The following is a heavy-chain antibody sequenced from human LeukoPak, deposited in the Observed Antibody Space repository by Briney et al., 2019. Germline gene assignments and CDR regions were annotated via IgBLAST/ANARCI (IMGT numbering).Heavy chain of an antibody. J-gene: IGHJ4*02. CDR2: IYPGDSDT. CDR3: ASSKSSSWYPFYFDF. CDR1: GYNFTSYW. Sequence: GESLKISCKGSGYNFTSYWIGWVRQMPGKGLEWMGIIYPGDSDTRYSPSFQGQVTISADKSFSTAYLQWSSLKASDTAIYYCASSKSSSWYPFYFDFWGQGTLVTVSS. V-gene: IGHV5-51*01. D-gene: IGHD6-13*01.